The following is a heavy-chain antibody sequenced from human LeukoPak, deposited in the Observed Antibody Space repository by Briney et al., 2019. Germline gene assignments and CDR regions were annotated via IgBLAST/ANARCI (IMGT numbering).Heavy chain of an antibody. Sequence: GASVKVSCKASGGTFSSYAISWVRQAPGQGLEWMGGIIPIFGTANYAQRFQGRVTITADESTSTAYMELSSLRSEDTAVYYCARVQQLVLDYWGQGTLVTVSS. J-gene: IGHJ4*02. V-gene: IGHV1-69*13. CDR2: IIPIFGTA. D-gene: IGHD6-6*01. CDR1: GGTFSSYA. CDR3: ARVQQLVLDY.